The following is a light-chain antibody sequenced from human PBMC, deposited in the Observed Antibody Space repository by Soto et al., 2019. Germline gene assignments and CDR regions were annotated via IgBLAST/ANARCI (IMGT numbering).Light chain of an antibody. CDR2: DAS. CDR1: QSVSSW. V-gene: IGKV1-5*01. CDR3: QHLINYPIT. Sequence: GDRVTITCRASQSVSSWLAWYQQKPGKAPKFLIYDASNLESGVPSRFSGSGSGTEFTLTISSLQPDDFATYYCQHLINYPITFGQGTRLEIK. J-gene: IGKJ5*01.